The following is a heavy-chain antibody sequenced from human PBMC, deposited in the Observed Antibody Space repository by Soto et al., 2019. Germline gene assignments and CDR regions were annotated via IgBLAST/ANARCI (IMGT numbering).Heavy chain of an antibody. CDR1: GFTVSTNY. J-gene: IGHJ4*02. CDR3: ARGSGSLYSFNY. D-gene: IGHD1-26*01. Sequence: EVLLVESGGGLIQPGGSLRLSCAASGFTVSTNYMTWVRQAPGKGLEWVSVLYSSGSTYYADSVKGRFTISRDNSKNTLYLQMNSLRAEDTAIYYCARGSGSLYSFNYWGLGTLVTVSS. CDR2: LYSSGST. V-gene: IGHV3-53*01.